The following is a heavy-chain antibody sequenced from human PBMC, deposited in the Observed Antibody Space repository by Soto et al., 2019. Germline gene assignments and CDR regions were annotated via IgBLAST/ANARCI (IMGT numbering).Heavy chain of an antibody. J-gene: IGHJ3*02. CDR1: GFTFSVSA. CDR2: IRSKANSYAT. D-gene: IGHD2-2*01. CDR3: TRYCISTGACWDAFDI. V-gene: IGHV3-73*01. Sequence: QHGGSLRLSCAASGFTFSVSAMHWVRQASGKGLEWVGRIRSKANSYATAYAASVKGRFTISRDDSKNTAYLQMNSLKTEDTAVYYCTRYCISTGACWDAFDIWGQGTMVTVSS.